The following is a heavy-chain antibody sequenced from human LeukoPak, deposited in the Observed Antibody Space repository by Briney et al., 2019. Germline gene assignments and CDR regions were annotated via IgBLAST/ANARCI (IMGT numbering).Heavy chain of an antibody. CDR1: GGSISSGGYY. V-gene: IGHV4-31*03. CDR2: IYYSGST. CDR3: ATERAYGDYFDY. D-gene: IGHD4-17*01. Sequence: SQTLSLTCTVSGGSISSGGYYWSWIRQHPGKGLEWIGYIYYSGSTYYNPSLKSRVTISVDTSKNQFSLKLSSVTAADTAVYYCATERAYGDYFDYWGQGTLVTVSS. J-gene: IGHJ4*02.